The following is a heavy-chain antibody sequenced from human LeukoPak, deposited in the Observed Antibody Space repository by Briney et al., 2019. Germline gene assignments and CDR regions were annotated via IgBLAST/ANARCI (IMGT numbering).Heavy chain of an antibody. J-gene: IGHJ3*02. CDR2: LHPNSGTA. CDR1: GYTFTNYD. CDR3: ARVTSGFWTGYYDPFDI. Sequence: ASVRVSCKASGYTFTNYDINWVRQATGQGVEWMGWLHPNSGTAGYTQNFQGRVTITGDTSMSTAYMELSSLRSEDTAVYYCARVTSGFWTGYYDPFDIWGQGTMVTVSS. D-gene: IGHD3/OR15-3a*01. V-gene: IGHV1-8*03.